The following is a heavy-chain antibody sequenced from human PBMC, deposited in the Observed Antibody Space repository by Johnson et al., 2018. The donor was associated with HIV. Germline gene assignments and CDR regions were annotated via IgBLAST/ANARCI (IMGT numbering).Heavy chain of an antibody. J-gene: IGHJ3*02. CDR2: IKQDGSEK. CDR3: ARVDGSGIRVKGAFDI. CDR1: GFTFSNYW. Sequence: VQLVESGGGLVQPGGSLRLSCAASGFTFSNYWMSWVRQAPGKGLEWVANIKQDGSEKYYVDSVKGRFTISRDNAKNSLYLQLNSLRAEDTAVYYCARVDGSGIRVKGAFDIWGQGTWVAVSS. D-gene: IGHD3-10*01. V-gene: IGHV3-7*01.